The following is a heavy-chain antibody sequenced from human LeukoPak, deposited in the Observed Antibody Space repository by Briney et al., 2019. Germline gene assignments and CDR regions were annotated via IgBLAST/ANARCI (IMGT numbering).Heavy chain of an antibody. CDR3: VRWQSGSMFHPP. D-gene: IGHD3-10*02. J-gene: IGHJ5*02. CDR1: GGSISGSSHY. CDR2: IYYSGTT. Sequence: SETLSLTCTVSGGSISGSSHYWGWIRQPPGKGLEWIGSIYYSGTTAYNPSLKSRVTISVDTSKNQFSLKLSSVTAADTAVYYCVRWQSGSMFHPPWGQGTLVTVSS. V-gene: IGHV4-39*01.